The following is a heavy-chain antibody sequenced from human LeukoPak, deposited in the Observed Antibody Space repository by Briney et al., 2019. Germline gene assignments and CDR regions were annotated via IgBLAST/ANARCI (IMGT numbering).Heavy chain of an antibody. CDR3: ASSAEQWLAQPLDY. CDR2: ISYDGSNK. D-gene: IGHD6-19*01. V-gene: IGHV3-30*03. Sequence: GGSLRLSCAASGFTFSSYGMHWVRQAPGKGLEWVAVISYDGSNKYYADSVKGRFTISRDNSKNTLYLQMNSLRAEDTAVYYCASSAEQWLAQPLDYWGQGTLVTVSS. J-gene: IGHJ4*02. CDR1: GFTFSSYG.